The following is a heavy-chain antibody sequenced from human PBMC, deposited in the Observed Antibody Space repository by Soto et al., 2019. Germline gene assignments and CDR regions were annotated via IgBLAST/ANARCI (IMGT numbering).Heavy chain of an antibody. CDR2: ISSDGSKI. CDR1: GFTFSTYG. V-gene: IGHV3-30*03. CDR3: AMAGYCTNGVCHSFYYFGMDV. Sequence: QVQLVESGGGVVQPGRSLRLSCAASGFTFSTYGMHWVRQAPGKGLEWVAVISSDGSKIYYADSGKGRFTISRDNCKNTLYLQMNSLRAEDTAVYYCAMAGYCTNGVCHSFYYFGMDVWGQGATVTVSS. D-gene: IGHD2-8*01. J-gene: IGHJ6*02.